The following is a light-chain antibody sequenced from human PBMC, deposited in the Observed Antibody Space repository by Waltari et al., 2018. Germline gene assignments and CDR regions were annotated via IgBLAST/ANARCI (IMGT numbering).Light chain of an antibody. Sequence: SSELTQDPVVSVDLGQTVSFTCRGDSLRKYYDNRYQQKPGQAPTLVIFAKNRRPSGIPDRFSGSSSGNTASLTITGAQAEDEADYYCSSRNSSLNPLRLFGGGTKLTVL. V-gene: IGLV3-19*01. CDR3: SSRNSSLNPLRL. J-gene: IGLJ3*02. CDR2: AKN. CDR1: SLRKYY.